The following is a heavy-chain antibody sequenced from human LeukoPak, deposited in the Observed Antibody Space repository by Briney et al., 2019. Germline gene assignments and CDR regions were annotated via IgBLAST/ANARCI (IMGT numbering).Heavy chain of an antibody. CDR1: GGTFSSYA. D-gene: IGHD2-2*01. CDR2: IIPIFGTA. Sequence: SVKVSCKASGGTFSSYAISWGRQAPGQGLEWMGGIIPIFGTANYAQKCQGRVTITTDESTSTDYMELSSLRSEDTAVYYCARGPYCSSTSCYGVMDYWGQGTLVTVSS. CDR3: ARGPYCSSTSCYGVMDY. V-gene: IGHV1-69*05. J-gene: IGHJ4*02.